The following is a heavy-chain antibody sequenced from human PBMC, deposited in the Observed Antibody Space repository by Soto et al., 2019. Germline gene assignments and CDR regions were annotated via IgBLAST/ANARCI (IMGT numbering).Heavy chain of an antibody. CDR1: GFTFSSSQ. Sequence: LRLSCAASGFTFSSSQMNWVRQAPGKGLEWVSYIGSGGTTIYYAASLKGRFTISRDNAKNSLYLQMNSLRAEDTAVYYCAREHTFSFDYWGQGTLVTVSS. J-gene: IGHJ4*02. CDR2: IGSGGTTI. D-gene: IGHD2-2*02. V-gene: IGHV3-48*03. CDR3: AREHTFSFDY.